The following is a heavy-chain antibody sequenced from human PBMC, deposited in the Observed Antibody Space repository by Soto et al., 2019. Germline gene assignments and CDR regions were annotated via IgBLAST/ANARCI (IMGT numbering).Heavy chain of an antibody. CDR1: GGTFSSYA. CDR2: IIPIFGTA. D-gene: IGHD3-16*01. CDR3: ARVWGDSRYHPRYYYGMDV. V-gene: IGHV1-69*12. J-gene: IGHJ6*02. Sequence: QVQLVQSGAEVKKPGSSVKVSCKASGGTFSSYAISWVRQAPGQGLEWMGGIIPIFGTANYAQKFQGRVTITADEATGTAYMELSSLRSEDTAVYYCARVWGDSRYHPRYYYGMDVWGQGTTVTVSS.